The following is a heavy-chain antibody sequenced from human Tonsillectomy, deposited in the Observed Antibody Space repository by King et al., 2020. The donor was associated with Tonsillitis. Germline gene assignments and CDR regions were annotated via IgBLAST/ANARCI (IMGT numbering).Heavy chain of an antibody. Sequence: VQLQESGPGLVKPSETLSLTCTVSGGSVSSGRYYWSWIRQPPGKGLEWIGYIYYSGSTNYNPSLKSRVTISVDTSKNQWSLKLSSLTAADTAVYYCARDKWEYCSGGSCYSDYYYGMDVWGQGTTVTVSS. D-gene: IGHD2-15*01. CDR1: GGSVSSGRYY. V-gene: IGHV4-61*01. CDR3: ARDKWEYCSGGSCYSDYYYGMDV. CDR2: IYYSGST. J-gene: IGHJ6*02.